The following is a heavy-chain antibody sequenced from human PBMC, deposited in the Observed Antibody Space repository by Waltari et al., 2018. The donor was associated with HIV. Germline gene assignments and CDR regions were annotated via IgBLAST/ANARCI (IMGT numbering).Heavy chain of an antibody. CDR3: ARGGFYGSGSKVN. J-gene: IGHJ4*02. CDR2: IKQDGSEK. Sequence: EVQLVESGGGSVDPGASPRPPWDPHGSPVGSYWLILFRQAQGKGLEWVANIKQDGSEKYYVDSVNGLFTISRDNAENSLYLQMNSLRAEDTAVYYWARGGFYGSGSKVNWGQGTLVTVSS. D-gene: IGHD3-10*01. V-gene: IGHV3-7*04. CDR1: GSPVGSYW.